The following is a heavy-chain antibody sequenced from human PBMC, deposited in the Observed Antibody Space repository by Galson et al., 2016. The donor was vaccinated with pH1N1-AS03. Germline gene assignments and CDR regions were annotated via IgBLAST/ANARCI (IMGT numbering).Heavy chain of an antibody. CDR2: IDPDTGVT. CDR3: ARDPRGPCSSATCPTTYYFGMDV. D-gene: IGHD1-26*01. Sequence: SVKVSCKASGYIFTGFYVHWVRQAPGQGLEWMGWIDPDTGVTNYAQKFQAWVTMTRDTSISTAYMELYGLKSDDTAIYFCARDPRGPCSSATCPTTYYFGMDVWGQGTIVAVTS. J-gene: IGHJ6*02. CDR1: GYIFTGFY. V-gene: IGHV1-2*04.